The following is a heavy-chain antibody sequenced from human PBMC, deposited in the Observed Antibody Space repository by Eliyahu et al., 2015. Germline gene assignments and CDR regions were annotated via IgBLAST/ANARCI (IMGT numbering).Heavy chain of an antibody. J-gene: IGHJ4*02. D-gene: IGHD3-22*01. CDR3: AKVYDNSAYYWGFDY. CDR2: IIPIFGTT. Sequence: QVQLVQSGAEVKKPGSSXXVSCKASGRTFTSYAISWVRQXPGQGLEWMGGIIPIFGTTNSAQKFQGRVTITADKSTSTAYMELSSLRSEDTAVYYCAKVYDNSAYYWGFDYWGQGTLVTVSS. CDR1: GRTFTSYA. V-gene: IGHV1-69*06.